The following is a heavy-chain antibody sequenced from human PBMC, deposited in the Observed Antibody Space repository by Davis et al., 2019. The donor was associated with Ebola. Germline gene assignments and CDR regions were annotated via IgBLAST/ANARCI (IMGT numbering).Heavy chain of an antibody. CDR3: ASDYYDTGGAGH. V-gene: IGHV3-30-3*01. Sequence: GESLKISCAASGFTFSSYAMHWVRQAPGKGLEWVAVISYDGSNKYYADSVKGRFTISRDNSKNMLYLQMNSLRAEDTAVFYCASDYYDTGGAGHWGQGTLVTVSS. D-gene: IGHD3-22*01. CDR2: ISYDGSNK. CDR1: GFTFSSYA. J-gene: IGHJ4*02.